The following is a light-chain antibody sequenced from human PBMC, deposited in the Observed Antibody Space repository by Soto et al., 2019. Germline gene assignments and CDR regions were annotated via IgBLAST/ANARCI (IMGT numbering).Light chain of an antibody. CDR2: GVF. Sequence: ENVLTQSPGTVSLSPGGRATLSCRTRQSVYSNYLAWYQQKPGQAPRLLIYGVFNRATGIPDRFSGSGSGTDFTLTISGLEPEDSAVYYCQHYDGSPRTFGQGTKLEIK. V-gene: IGKV3-20*01. CDR1: QSVYSNY. J-gene: IGKJ2*01. CDR3: QHYDGSPRT.